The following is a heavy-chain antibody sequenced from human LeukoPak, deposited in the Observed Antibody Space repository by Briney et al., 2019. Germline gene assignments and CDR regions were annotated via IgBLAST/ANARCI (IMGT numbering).Heavy chain of an antibody. CDR1: GYTFTSYD. CDR3: ARGGREYDFWSGYYYLGGYYYYYYMDV. D-gene: IGHD3-3*01. CDR2: MNPNSGNT. J-gene: IGHJ6*03. V-gene: IGHV1-8*01. Sequence: ASVKVSCKASGYTFTSYDINWVRQATGQGLEWMGWMNPNSGNTGYAQKFQDRVTMTRNTSISTAYMELSSLRSEDTAVYYCARGGREYDFWSGYYYLGGYYYYYYMDVWGKGTTVTVSS.